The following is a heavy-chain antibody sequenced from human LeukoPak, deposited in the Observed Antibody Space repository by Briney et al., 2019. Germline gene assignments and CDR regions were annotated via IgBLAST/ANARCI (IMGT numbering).Heavy chain of an antibody. CDR1: GDSITTGSYY. D-gene: IGHD1-26*01. CDR3: AMSIVGATPKFLFDY. CDR2: VYINGVT. J-gene: IGHJ4*02. Sequence: SETLSLTCTVSGDSITTGSYYWSWVRQPAGKGLEWIGRVYINGVTHYDPSLKSRVTISLDTSKNQFSLRLISVTAADTAVYYCAMSIVGATPKFLFDYWGQGTLVTVSS. V-gene: IGHV4-61*02.